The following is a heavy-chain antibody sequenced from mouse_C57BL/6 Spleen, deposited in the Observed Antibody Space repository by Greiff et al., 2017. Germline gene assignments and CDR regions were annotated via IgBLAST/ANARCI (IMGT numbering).Heavy chain of an antibody. V-gene: IGHV1-64*01. Sequence: QVQLQQPGAELVKPGASVKLSCKASGYTFTSYWMHWVKQRPGQGLEWIGMIHPNSGSTNYNEKFKSKATLTVDKSSSTAYMQLSSLTSEDSAVYYWARGGNYYGSSYFDVWGTGTTVTVSS. D-gene: IGHD1-1*01. J-gene: IGHJ1*03. CDR2: IHPNSGST. CDR3: ARGGNYYGSSYFDV. CDR1: GYTFTSYW.